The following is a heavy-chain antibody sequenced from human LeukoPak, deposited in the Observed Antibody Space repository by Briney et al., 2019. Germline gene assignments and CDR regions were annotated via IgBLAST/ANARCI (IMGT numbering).Heavy chain of an antibody. Sequence: GGSLRLSCAASGFTFSSHSMNWVRQAPGKGLWWVSYISSSSTTIYYADSVKGRFTISRDNAKNSLYLQMNSLRDEDTAVYYCARGRCGGGNCYDGNWFDPWGQGTQVTVSS. CDR1: GFTFSSHS. J-gene: IGHJ5*02. V-gene: IGHV3-48*02. CDR3: ARGRCGGGNCYDGNWFDP. D-gene: IGHD2-15*01. CDR2: ISSSSTTI.